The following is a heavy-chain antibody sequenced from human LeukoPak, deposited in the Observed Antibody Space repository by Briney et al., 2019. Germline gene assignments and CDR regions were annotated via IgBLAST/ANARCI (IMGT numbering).Heavy chain of an antibody. V-gene: IGHV4-59*01. D-gene: IGHD3-10*01. CDR2: IYYSGST. CDR1: GGSISSYY. Sequence: PSATLSLTCTVSGGSISSYYWSWIRQPPGKGLEWIGYIYYSGSTNYNPSLKSRVTISVDTSKKQFSLKLSSVTPADTAVYYCARGPPDFYNSGSYYNGYNWFDSWGQGALVTVPS. J-gene: IGHJ5*01. CDR3: ARGPPDFYNSGSYYNGYNWFDS.